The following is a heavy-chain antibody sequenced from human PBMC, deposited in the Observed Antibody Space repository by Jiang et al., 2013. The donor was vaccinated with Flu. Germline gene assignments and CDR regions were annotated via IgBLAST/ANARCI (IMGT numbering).Heavy chain of an antibody. D-gene: IGHD6-19*01. Sequence: ETLSLTCTVSGGSISSSSYYWGWIRQPPGKGLEWIGSIYYSGSTYYNPSLKSRVTISVDTSKNQFSLKLSSVTAADTAVYYCARGYSSGWYEFDYWGQGTLVTVSS. CDR1: GGSISSSSYY. CDR2: IYYSGST. J-gene: IGHJ4*02. CDR3: ARGYSSGWYEFDY. V-gene: IGHV4-39*01.